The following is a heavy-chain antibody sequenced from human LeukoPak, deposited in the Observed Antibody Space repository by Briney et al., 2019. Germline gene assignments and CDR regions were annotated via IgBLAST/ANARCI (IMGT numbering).Heavy chain of an antibody. CDR3: AREPALGAVGNAFDI. J-gene: IGHJ3*02. V-gene: IGHV4-31*03. CDR2: IYYSGST. Sequence: SQTLSLTCTVSGGSISSGGYYWSWIRQHPGKGLEWIGYIYYSGSTYYNPSLKSRVTISVDTSKNQFSLKLSSVTAADTAVYYCAREPALGAVGNAFDIWGQGTMVTVSS. CDR1: GGSISSGGYY. D-gene: IGHD7-27*01.